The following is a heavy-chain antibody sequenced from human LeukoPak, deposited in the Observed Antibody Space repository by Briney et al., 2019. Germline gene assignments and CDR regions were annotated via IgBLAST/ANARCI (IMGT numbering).Heavy chain of an antibody. CDR1: DGSIISRSYY. CDR2: IYYSGNT. V-gene: IGHV4-39*01. Sequence: KPSETLSLTCTVSDGSIISRSYYWGWIRQPPGKGLEWIGSIYYSGNTYYNPSLKSRVTISVDTSKNQFSLKLSSVTAADTAVYYCIYDYIWGSYPTWYFDYWGQGTLVTVSS. J-gene: IGHJ4*02. CDR3: IYDYIWGSYPTWYFDY. D-gene: IGHD3-16*02.